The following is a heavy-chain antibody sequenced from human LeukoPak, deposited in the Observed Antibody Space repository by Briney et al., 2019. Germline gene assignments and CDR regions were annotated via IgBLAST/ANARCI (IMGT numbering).Heavy chain of an antibody. CDR2: IYTSGST. Sequence: PSETLSLTCTVSGGSISSYYWSWIQQPAGKGLEWIGRIYTSGSTNYNPSLKSRVTISVDKSKNQFSLKLSSVTAADTAVYYCATQYYYGSGYPFDPWGQGTLVTVSS. V-gene: IGHV4-4*07. CDR1: GGSISSYY. CDR3: ATQYYYGSGYPFDP. D-gene: IGHD3-10*01. J-gene: IGHJ5*02.